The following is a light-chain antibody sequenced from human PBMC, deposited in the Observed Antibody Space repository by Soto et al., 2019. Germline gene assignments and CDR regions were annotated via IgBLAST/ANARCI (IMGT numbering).Light chain of an antibody. CDR1: SSDVGAYNY. V-gene: IGLV2-11*01. CDR3: CSYAGSYTLV. CDR2: DVS. Sequence: QSVLTQPRSVSGSPGQSVTISCTGTSSDVGAYNYVSWYQQHPGKAPKLMIYDVSQRPSGVPDRFSGSKSGTTASLTISGLQAEDESDYYCCSYAGSYTLVFGGGTQLTVL. J-gene: IGLJ2*01.